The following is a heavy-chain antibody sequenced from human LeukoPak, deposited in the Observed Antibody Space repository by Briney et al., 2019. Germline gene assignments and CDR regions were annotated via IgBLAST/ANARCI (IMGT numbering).Heavy chain of an antibody. Sequence: PGRSLRLSCAASGFIFSTYGLHWVRQAPGKGLEWLTLISNDGNRKFHADSVKGRFTISRDNSKNTLYLQMNSLRAEDTAVYYCAKRSSYGDFDYWGQGTLVTVSS. V-gene: IGHV3-30-3*02. CDR1: GFIFSTYG. CDR3: AKRSSYGDFDY. J-gene: IGHJ4*02. D-gene: IGHD4-17*01. CDR2: ISNDGNRK.